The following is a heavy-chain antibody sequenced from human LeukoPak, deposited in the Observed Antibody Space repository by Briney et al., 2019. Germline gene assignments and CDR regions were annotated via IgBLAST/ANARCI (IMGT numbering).Heavy chain of an antibody. V-gene: IGHV1-69*06. CDR3: ARGQMTTVTTIHYYYMDV. Sequence: RASVKVSCKASGGTFSSYAISWVRQAPGQGLEWMGGIIPIFGTANYAQKFQGRVTITADKSTSTAYMELSSLRSEDTAVYYCARGQMTTVTTIHYYYMDVWGKGTTVTVSS. D-gene: IGHD4-11*01. CDR1: GGTFSSYA. J-gene: IGHJ6*03. CDR2: IIPIFGTA.